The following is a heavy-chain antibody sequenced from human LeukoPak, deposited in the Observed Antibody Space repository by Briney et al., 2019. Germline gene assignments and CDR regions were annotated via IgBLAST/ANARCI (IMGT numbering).Heavy chain of an antibody. CDR2: IHYSGNT. J-gene: IGHJ3*01. CDR3: ARDFTKTASPDAFDV. CDR1: GDSISNGGYH. V-gene: IGHV4-31*03. D-gene: IGHD2-21*02. Sequence: SETLSLTCTVSGDSISNGGYHWTWIRQHPGKGPEWIGYIHYSGNTDSAPSLRSRLTISIDTSKNQFSLQLDSVTVADTAVYYCARDFTKTASPDAFDVWGHGTLVAVSS.